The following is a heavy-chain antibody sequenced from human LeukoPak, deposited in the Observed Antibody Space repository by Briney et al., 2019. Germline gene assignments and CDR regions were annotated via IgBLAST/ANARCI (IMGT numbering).Heavy chain of an antibody. CDR2: IYHSGAA. Sequence: SETLSLTCGVSGDSISSDGHSWSWIRQPPGKGLEWVGYIYHSGAAYHNPSLKSRLALSVDTSNNQFSLRLRSVTGADTAVYYCVRGVGGEYFYFDRWGQGALVTVSA. CDR3: VRGVGGEYFYFDR. J-gene: IGHJ4*02. D-gene: IGHD1-26*01. V-gene: IGHV4-30-4*07. CDR1: GDSISSDGHS.